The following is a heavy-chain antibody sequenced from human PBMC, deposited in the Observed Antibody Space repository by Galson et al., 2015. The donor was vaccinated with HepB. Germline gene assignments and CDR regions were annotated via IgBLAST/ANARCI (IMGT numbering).Heavy chain of an antibody. CDR2: ISGDGSNT. D-gene: IGHD3-16*02. V-gene: IGHV3-30*04. CDR3: AREMYYDHVWGNYRYQEAFDY. J-gene: IGHJ4*02. CDR1: GFTFSTYT. Sequence: SLRLSCAASGFTFSTYTMHWLRQAPGKGLEWVAVISGDGSNTNYPDAVKGRFTISRDNSKNTLYLRMNSLRPEDTAVFYCAREMYYDHVWGNYRYQEAFDYWGQGTLVTVSS.